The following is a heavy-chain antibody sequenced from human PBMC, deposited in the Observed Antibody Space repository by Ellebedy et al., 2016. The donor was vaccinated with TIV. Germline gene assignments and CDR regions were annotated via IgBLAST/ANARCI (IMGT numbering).Heavy chain of an antibody. V-gene: IGHV4-59*01. Sequence: SETLSLTCTVSGGSISSYYWSWIRQPPGKGLEWIGYIYYSGSTNYNPSLKSRVPISVDTSKNQFSLKLSSVTAADTAVYYCARARDYYFDYWGQGTLVTVSS. D-gene: IGHD3/OR15-3a*01. CDR2: IYYSGST. CDR1: GGSISSYY. CDR3: ARARDYYFDY. J-gene: IGHJ4*02.